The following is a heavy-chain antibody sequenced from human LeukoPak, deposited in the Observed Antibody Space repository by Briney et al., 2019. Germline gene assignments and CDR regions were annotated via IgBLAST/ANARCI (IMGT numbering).Heavy chain of an antibody. CDR1: GFTFSSYA. D-gene: IGHD6-19*01. J-gene: IGHJ4*02. CDR3: AKPTDSSGYPLDFDY. Sequence: GGSPRLSCAASGFTFSSYAMSWVRQAPRKGLEWVSAISGSGGSTYYADSVKGRFTISRDNSKNTLYLQMNSLRAEDTAVYYCAKPTDSSGYPLDFDYWGQGTLVTVSS. CDR2: ISGSGGST. V-gene: IGHV3-23*01.